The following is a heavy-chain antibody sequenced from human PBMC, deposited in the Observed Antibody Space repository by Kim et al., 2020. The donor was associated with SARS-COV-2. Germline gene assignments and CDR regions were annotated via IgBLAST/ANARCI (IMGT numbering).Heavy chain of an antibody. D-gene: IGHD3-16*01. CDR3: ARPYRGGSFDI. CDR1: GFTFSSYW. V-gene: IGHV3-7*03. Sequence: GGSLRLSCAASGFTFSSYWMSWVRQAPGKGLEWVASIKQDASVISYVDSGRGRFTISRDNAKNSLSLQMDGLRAEDTALYFCARPYRGGSFDIWGQGTMVTVSS. J-gene: IGHJ3*02. CDR2: IKQDASVI.